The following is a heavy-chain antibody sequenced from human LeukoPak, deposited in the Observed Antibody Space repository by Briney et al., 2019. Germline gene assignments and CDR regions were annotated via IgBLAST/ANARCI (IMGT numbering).Heavy chain of an antibody. J-gene: IGHJ5*02. CDR1: GGSFSGYY. CDR2: IYYSGST. Sequence: PSETLSLTCAVYGGSFSGYYWSWIRQPPGKGLEWIGSIYYSGSTNYNPSLKSRVTISVDTSKNQFSLKLRSVTAADTAVYYCARVPGGWINWFDPWGQGTLVTVSS. D-gene: IGHD6-19*01. V-gene: IGHV4-34*01. CDR3: ARVPGGWINWFDP.